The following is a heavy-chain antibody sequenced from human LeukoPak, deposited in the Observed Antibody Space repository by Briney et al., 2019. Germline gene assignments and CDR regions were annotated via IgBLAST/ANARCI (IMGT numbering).Heavy chain of an antibody. CDR1: GYSFTSHW. CDR3: ARHFQSLKSPVVGDFDY. Sequence: KPGESLKISCKASGYSFTSHWIGWVRQLPGKGLEWMGIMYPGDSEIRYTSSLQGQVTISADKSISTAYLQWSSLKASDTAMYYCARHFQSLKSPVVGDFDYWGQGTLVTVSS. V-gene: IGHV5-51*01. CDR2: MYPGDSEI. D-gene: IGHD2-2*01. J-gene: IGHJ4*02.